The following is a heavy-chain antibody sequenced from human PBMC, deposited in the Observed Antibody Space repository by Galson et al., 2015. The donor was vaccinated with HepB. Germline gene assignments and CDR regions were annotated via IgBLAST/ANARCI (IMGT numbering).Heavy chain of an antibody. CDR2: ISYDGSNK. D-gene: IGHD3-10*02. CDR3: VRGYDYGYYVRAFDI. V-gene: IGHV3-30*04. J-gene: IGHJ3*02. Sequence: SLRLSCAASGFVFSASAMHWVRQAPGKGLEWVAVISYDGSNKYYADFVKGRFTLSRDNSKNTLYLQMTSLRVEDTAVYYCVRGYDYGYYVRAFDIWGQGTLVTVSS. CDR1: GFVFSASA.